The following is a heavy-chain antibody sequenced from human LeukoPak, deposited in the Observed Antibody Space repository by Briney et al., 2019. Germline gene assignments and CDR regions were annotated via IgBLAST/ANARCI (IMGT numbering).Heavy chain of an antibody. CDR3: AASRYDYGDYVPLVY. V-gene: IGHV4-34*01. CDR2: INHSGST. J-gene: IGHJ4*02. D-gene: IGHD4-17*01. Sequence: PSETLSLTCAVYGGSFSGYYWSWIRQPPGKGLEWIGEINHSGSTNYNPSLKSRVTISVDTSKNQFSLKLSSVTAADTTVYYCAASRYDYGDYVPLVYWGQGTLVTVS. CDR1: GGSFSGYY.